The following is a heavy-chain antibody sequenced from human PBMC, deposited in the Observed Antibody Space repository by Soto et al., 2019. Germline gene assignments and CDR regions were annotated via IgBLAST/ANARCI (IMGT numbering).Heavy chain of an antibody. V-gene: IGHV4-59*01. CDR1: GGSIRSSL. CDR3: ARVYGSGSLTNWFDP. CDR2: IYYSGNT. Sequence: KASETLSLTCTVSGGSIRSSLWSWIRQPPGKGLEWIGYIYYSGNTNHNPSLKSRVTISVDTSKNQFSLKLTSVTAADTAVYYCARVYGSGSLTNWFDPWGQGTLVTVSS. D-gene: IGHD3-10*01. J-gene: IGHJ5*02.